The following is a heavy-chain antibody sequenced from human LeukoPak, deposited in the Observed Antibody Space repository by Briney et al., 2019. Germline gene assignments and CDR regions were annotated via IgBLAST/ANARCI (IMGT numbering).Heavy chain of an antibody. CDR2: IYPGDSDT. V-gene: IGHV5-51*01. CDR3: AREARGSSSDY. D-gene: IGHD3-10*01. Sequence: GESLKISCKGSGCNFHSHWLGGVRQMPGKGLEWMGIIYPGDSDTRYSPSFRGQVTISADKSISTAYLQWNSLKASDSAMYYCAREARGSSSDYWGQGTLVTVSS. J-gene: IGHJ4*02. CDR1: GCNFHSHW.